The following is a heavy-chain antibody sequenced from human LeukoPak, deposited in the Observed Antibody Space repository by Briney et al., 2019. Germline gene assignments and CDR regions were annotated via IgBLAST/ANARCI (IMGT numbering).Heavy chain of an antibody. Sequence: SETLSLTCTVSGGSISSSSYYWGWIRQPPGKGLEWIGSIYYSGSTYYNPSLKSRVTISVDTSKNQFSLKLSSLTAADTAAYYCARLGRGAYFDYWGQGTLVTVSS. CDR1: GGSISSSSYY. J-gene: IGHJ4*02. V-gene: IGHV4-39*01. D-gene: IGHD3-10*01. CDR2: IYYSGST. CDR3: ARLGRGAYFDY.